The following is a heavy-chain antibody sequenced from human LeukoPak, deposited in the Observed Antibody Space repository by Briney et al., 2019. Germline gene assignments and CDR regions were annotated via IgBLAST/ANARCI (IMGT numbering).Heavy chain of an antibody. V-gene: IGHV3-49*03. CDR1: GFTFGDYA. J-gene: IGHJ3*02. CDR3: SRDLSYYYDSSGAFDI. Sequence: GGSQRLSCTGCGFTFGDYAMSWFPQAPGKGLEWVGFFRNKAYGGTTEYAASVKGRFSNSRDDTKSIAYLQMNSLKTEDTAVYYCSRDLSYYYDSSGAFDIWGQGKMVTVSS. CDR2: FRNKAYGGTT. D-gene: IGHD3-22*01.